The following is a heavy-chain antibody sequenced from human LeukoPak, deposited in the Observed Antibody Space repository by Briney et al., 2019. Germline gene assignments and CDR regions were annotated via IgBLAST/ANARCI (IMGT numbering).Heavy chain of an antibody. Sequence: ASVKVSCKASGYTFTNYYIDWVRQAPGQGLEWMGRTNPSGGNTGYAQKFQGRVTMTRDTSTSTVYMELSSLRSEDTAVYYCARDPSVAGSYWGQGTLVTVSS. CDR1: GYTFTNYY. CDR2: TNPSGGNT. CDR3: ARDPSVAGSY. V-gene: IGHV1-46*01. D-gene: IGHD6-19*01. J-gene: IGHJ4*02.